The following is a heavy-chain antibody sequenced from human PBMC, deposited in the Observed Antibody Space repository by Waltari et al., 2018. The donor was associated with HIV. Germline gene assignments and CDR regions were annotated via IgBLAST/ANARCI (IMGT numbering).Heavy chain of an antibody. D-gene: IGHD4-17*01. CDR2: IYTSRST. Sequence: QVQPQESGPGLVKPSQTLSLTCTVPGGSISSGSYYWSWIRQPAGKGLEWIGRIYTSRSTNYNPSLKSRVTISVDTSKNQLSLKLSSVTAADTAVYYCARATGDSPFDYWGQGTLVTVSS. CDR3: ARATGDSPFDY. CDR1: GGSISSGSYY. J-gene: IGHJ4*02. V-gene: IGHV4-61*02.